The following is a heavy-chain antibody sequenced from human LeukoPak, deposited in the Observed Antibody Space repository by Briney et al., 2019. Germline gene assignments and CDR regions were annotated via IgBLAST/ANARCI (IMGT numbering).Heavy chain of an antibody. D-gene: IGHD1-26*01. Sequence: GRSLRLSCAASGFTFSSYGMHWVRQAPGKGLEWVSFIYNDGRKQYYADSLKGRFTISRDNSKNMLYLQVNSVTADDTAAYYCAKDPGDSVRGYYMDVWGKGTTVIVSS. V-gene: IGHV3-30*18. J-gene: IGHJ6*03. CDR1: GFTFSSYG. CDR3: AKDPGDSVRGYYMDV. CDR2: IYNDGRKQ.